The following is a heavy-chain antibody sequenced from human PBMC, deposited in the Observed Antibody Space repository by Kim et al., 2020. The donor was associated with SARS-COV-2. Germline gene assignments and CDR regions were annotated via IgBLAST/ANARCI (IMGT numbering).Heavy chain of an antibody. Sequence: SRVTISVDTSKNQFSLKLSSVTAADTAVYYCARDHVDTAMVNYYYGMDVWGQGTTVTVSS. J-gene: IGHJ6*02. V-gene: IGHV4-31*02. CDR3: ARDHVDTAMVNYYYGMDV. D-gene: IGHD5-18*01.